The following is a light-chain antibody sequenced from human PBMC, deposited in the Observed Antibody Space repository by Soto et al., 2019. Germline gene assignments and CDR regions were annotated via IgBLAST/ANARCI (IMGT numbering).Light chain of an antibody. V-gene: IGKV1-5*01. CDR3: QQYSGFLWP. Sequence: LAWYQHKPGKAPNLLIYDASTLMSGVPSRFSGSGSGTEFTLTINSLQPDDFATYYCQQYSGFLWPFGQGTKVDIK. CDR2: DAS. J-gene: IGKJ1*01.